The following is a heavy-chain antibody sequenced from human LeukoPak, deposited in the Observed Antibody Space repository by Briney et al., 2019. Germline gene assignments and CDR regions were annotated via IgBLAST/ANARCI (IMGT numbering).Heavy chain of an antibody. Sequence: SETLSLTCTVSGGSISSGDYYWSWIRQPPGKGLEWTGYINYSGSTSYNPSLKSRATISVDTSKNQFSLKLSSVTAADTAVYYCARAPLGFCSGGTCKRYFDYWGQGTMVTVSS. CDR1: GGSISSGDYY. CDR2: INYSGST. V-gene: IGHV4-30-4*01. D-gene: IGHD2-15*01. CDR3: ARAPLGFCSGGTCKRYFDY. J-gene: IGHJ4*02.